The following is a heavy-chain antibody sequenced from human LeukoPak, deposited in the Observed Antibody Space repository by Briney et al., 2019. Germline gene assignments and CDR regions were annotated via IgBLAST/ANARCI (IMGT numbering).Heavy chain of an antibody. V-gene: IGHV3-74*01. CDR2: IKSDGRT. Sequence: GGSVRLSCAASGFTLSSYWMHWVRQAPGKGLVWVSRIKSDGRTNYADSVKGRFTISRDNAKNTVSLQMNSLRAEDTGVYYCARAPSEIGGYYLEYFRHWGQGSLAIVSS. D-gene: IGHD3-22*01. J-gene: IGHJ1*01. CDR1: GFTLSSYW. CDR3: ARAPSEIGGYYLEYFRH.